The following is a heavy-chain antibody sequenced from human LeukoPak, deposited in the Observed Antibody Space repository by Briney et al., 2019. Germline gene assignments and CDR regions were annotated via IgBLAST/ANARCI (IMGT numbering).Heavy chain of an antibody. CDR3: AKDLEFDSFTFDY. CDR2: IRIKANSYAT. CDR1: GFTFSDSA. J-gene: IGHJ4*02. D-gene: IGHD5-18*01. Sequence: PGGSLRLSCAASGFTFSDSAMHWVRQASGKGLEWVGRIRIKANSYATAYAASVKGRFTISRDDSKNTAYLQMNSLRAEDTAVYYCAKDLEFDSFTFDYWGQGTLVTVSS. V-gene: IGHV3-73*01.